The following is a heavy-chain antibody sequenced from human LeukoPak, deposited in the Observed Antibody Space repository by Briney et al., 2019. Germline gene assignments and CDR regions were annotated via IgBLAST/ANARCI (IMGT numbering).Heavy chain of an antibody. CDR1: GFTFSSYG. CDR3: AKGSYSSSWCLDY. CDR2: ISYDGSNK. V-gene: IGHV3-30*18. J-gene: IGHJ4*02. Sequence: PGRSLRLSCAASGFTFSSYGMHWVRQAPGKGLEWVAVISYDGSNKYYADSVKGRFTISRDNSKNTLYLQMNSQRAEDTAVYYCAKGSYSSSWCLDYWGQGTLVTVSS. D-gene: IGHD6-13*01.